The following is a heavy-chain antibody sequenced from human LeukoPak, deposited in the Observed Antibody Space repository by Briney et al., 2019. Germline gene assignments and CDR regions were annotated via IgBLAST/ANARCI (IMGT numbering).Heavy chain of an antibody. CDR2: IYYSGST. V-gene: IGHV4-61*08. CDR1: GGSISSGGYY. Sequence: PSQTLSLTCTVSGGSISSGGYYWSWIRQPPGKGLEWIGYIYYSGSTNYNPSLKSRVTISVDRSKNQFSLKLSSVTAADTAVYYCARGCAKTRSSSWCISYFQHWGQGTLVTVSS. J-gene: IGHJ1*01. CDR3: ARGCAKTRSSSWCISYFQH. D-gene: IGHD6-13*01.